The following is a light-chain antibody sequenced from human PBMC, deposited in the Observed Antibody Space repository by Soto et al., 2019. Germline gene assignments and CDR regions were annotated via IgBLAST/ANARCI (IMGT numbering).Light chain of an antibody. CDR1: RSVLYKSNNKNH. Sequence: DIVMTQSPDSLAVSLGERATMNCKCSRSVLYKSNNKNHLAWYQQKPGQPPQLIIYWASTRESGVPERFSGSGSGTDFTLTIGSLQPEDFATYYCQQANSFPLNFGQGTRLEI. J-gene: IGKJ5*01. CDR3: QQANSFPLN. V-gene: IGKV4-1*01. CDR2: WAS.